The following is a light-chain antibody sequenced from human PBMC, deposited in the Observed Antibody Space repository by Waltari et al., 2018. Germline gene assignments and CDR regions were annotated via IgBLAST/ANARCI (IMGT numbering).Light chain of an antibody. CDR2: EVT. CDR3: NSYTRSAVYV. V-gene: IGLV2-14*01. Sequence: QSALTQPASVSGSPGQSITVSCTGTSSDVGAYTYVPWYQHHAGKAPKLIISEVTNRPSGVSDRFSGSKSGNTASLTISGLQAEDEADYYCNSYTRSAVYVFGTGTTVTVL. CDR1: SSDVGAYTY. J-gene: IGLJ1*01.